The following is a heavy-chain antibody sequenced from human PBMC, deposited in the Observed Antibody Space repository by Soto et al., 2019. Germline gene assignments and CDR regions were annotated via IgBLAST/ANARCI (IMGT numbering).Heavy chain of an antibody. CDR1: GFPFSNYP. CDR3: AKDPLWYDSDWYPPPGFDP. CDR2: ITAYGDST. V-gene: IGHV3-23*01. J-gene: IGHJ5*02. Sequence: EVQLLESGEGFVQPGGSRSLSFAPSGFPFSNYPWSWAGRAPGKGLEWVSAITAYGDSTHYADSVKGRFTISRDSPKNTLYLQMDSLRAEDTAVYYCAKDPLWYDSDWYPPPGFDPWGQGTLVTVSS. D-gene: IGHD6-19*01.